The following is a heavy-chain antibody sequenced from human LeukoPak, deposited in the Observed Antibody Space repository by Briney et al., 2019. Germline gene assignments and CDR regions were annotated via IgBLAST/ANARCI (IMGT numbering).Heavy chain of an antibody. V-gene: IGHV3-7*01. J-gene: IGHJ6*03. CDR1: GFTFSSYW. CDR3: ARDPYTVTSYYYYMDV. CDR2: IKQDGSEK. D-gene: IGHD4-17*01. Sequence: GGSLRLSCAASGFTFSSYWMSWVPQAPGKGREGVANIKQDGSEKYYVDSVKGRFTISRDNAKNSLYLQMNSLRAEDTAVYYCARDPYTVTSYYYYMDVWGKGTTVTVSS.